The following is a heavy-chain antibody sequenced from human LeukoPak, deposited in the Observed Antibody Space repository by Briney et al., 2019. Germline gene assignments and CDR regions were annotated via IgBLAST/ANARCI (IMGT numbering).Heavy chain of an antibody. V-gene: IGHV4-4*07. CDR2: IYTSGST. CDR3: AGSRIAAHPEMYYFDY. D-gene: IGHD6-6*01. J-gene: IGHJ4*02. CDR1: GGSISSYY. Sequence: SETLSLTCTVSGGSISSYYWSWIRQPAGKGLEWIGRIYTSGSTNYNPSLKSRVTMSVDTSKNQFSLKLRSVTAADTAVYYCAGSRIAAHPEMYYFDYWGQGTLVTVSS.